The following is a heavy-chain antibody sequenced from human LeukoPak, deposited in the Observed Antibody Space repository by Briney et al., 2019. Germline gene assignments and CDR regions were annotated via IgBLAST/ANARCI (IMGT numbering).Heavy chain of an antibody. CDR2: INTGDSTI. J-gene: IGHJ4*02. V-gene: IGHV3-48*03. CDR3: ARDRPLSTYCGGDCYYKRGDY. Sequence: GGTLRLSCAASGFSFSSYEMSWVRKAPGPGMELISYINTGDSTIDYADSVKGRFTVSRDNAKNSLYLQMNSLRAEDTAVYYCARDRPLSTYCGGDCYYKRGDYWGQGTLVTVSS. CDR1: GFSFSSYE. D-gene: IGHD2-21*02.